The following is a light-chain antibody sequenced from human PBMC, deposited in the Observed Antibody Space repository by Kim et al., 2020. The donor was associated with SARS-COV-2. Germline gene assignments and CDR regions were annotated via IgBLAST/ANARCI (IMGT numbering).Light chain of an antibody. CDR2: LNNDGSH. J-gene: IGLJ3*02. V-gene: IGLV4-69*01. Sequence: QLVLTQSPSASASLGASVTLTCTLSSGHSNYAIAWHQQQPEKGPRYLMNLNNDGSHSKGDGIPDRFSGSSSGAERYLTISSLQSEDEADYYCQTWDTGIRVFGGGTQLTVL. CDR1: SGHSNYA. CDR3: QTWDTGIRV.